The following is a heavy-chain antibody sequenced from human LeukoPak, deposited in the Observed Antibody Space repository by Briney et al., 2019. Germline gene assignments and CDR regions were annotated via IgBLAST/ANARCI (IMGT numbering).Heavy chain of an antibody. Sequence: ASVTVSCKASGYTFTSYGISWVRQAPGQGLEWMGWISAYNGNTNYAQKLQGRVTMTTDTSTSTAYMELRSLRSDDTAVYYCARDLPLIVVVPAATKRNWFDPWGQGTLVTVSS. J-gene: IGHJ5*02. CDR2: ISAYNGNT. CDR1: GYTFTSYG. V-gene: IGHV1-18*04. D-gene: IGHD2-2*01. CDR3: ARDLPLIVVVPAATKRNWFDP.